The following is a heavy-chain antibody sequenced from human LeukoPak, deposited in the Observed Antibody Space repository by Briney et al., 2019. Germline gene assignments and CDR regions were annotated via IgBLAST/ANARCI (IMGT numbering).Heavy chain of an antibody. V-gene: IGHV4-59*02. CDR1: GGSVNSYY. CDR3: ARMSNSSPIIDY. Sequence: SETLSLTCTVSGGSVNSYYWAWIRQPPGKGLEWIGYIYYSGSTNYNPSLKSRLTISVDTAKNQFSLKLKSVTATDTAVYYCARMSNSSPIIDYWGQGTLVTVSS. CDR2: IYYSGST. D-gene: IGHD6-13*01. J-gene: IGHJ4*02.